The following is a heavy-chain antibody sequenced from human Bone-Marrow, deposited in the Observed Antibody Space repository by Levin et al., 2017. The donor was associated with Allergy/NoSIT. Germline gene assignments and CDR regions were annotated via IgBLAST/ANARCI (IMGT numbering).Heavy chain of an antibody. D-gene: IGHD6-19*01. J-gene: IGHJ3*02. CDR3: ARGRAVAVPDAFDI. CDR1: GGTFSSYA. CDR2: IIPIFGTA. V-gene: IGHV1-69*13. Sequence: ASVKVSCKASGGTFSSYAISWVRQAPGQGLEWMGGIIPIFGTANYAQKFQGRVTITADESTSTAYMELSSLRSEDTAVYYCARGRAVAVPDAFDIWGQGTMVTVSS.